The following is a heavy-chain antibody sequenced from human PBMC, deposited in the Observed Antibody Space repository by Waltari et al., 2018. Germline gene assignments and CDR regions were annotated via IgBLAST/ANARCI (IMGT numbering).Heavy chain of an antibody. J-gene: IGHJ5*02. CDR3: ARGESYGVGGWFDP. D-gene: IGHD4-17*01. Sequence: QVQLQESGPGLVKPSETLSLTCTVSGGSISSYYWSWIRQPPGKGLEWIGYIYYSGSTNYNPSLKSRVTISVDTSKNQFSLKLSSVTAADTAVYYCARGESYGVGGWFDPWGQGTLVTVSS. V-gene: IGHV4-59*01. CDR1: GGSISSYY. CDR2: IYYSGST.